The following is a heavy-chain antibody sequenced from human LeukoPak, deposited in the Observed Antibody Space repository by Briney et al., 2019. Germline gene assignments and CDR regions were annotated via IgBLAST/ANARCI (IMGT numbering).Heavy chain of an antibody. CDR3: ASLPTGGFYGMDV. CDR1: GGSISSGGYY. D-gene: IGHD6-25*01. J-gene: IGHJ6*02. CDR2: INHSGST. Sequence: SETLSLTCTVSGGSISSGGYYWSWIRQPPGKGLEWIGEINHSGSTNYNPSLKSRVTISVDTSKNQFSLKLSSVTAADTAVYYCASLPTGGFYGMDVWGQGTTVTVSS. V-gene: IGHV4-39*07.